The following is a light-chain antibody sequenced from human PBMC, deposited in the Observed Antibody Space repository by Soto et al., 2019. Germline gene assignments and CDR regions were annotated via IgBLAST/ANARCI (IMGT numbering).Light chain of an antibody. CDR2: LGS. CDR1: QSLQHTNGYNF. V-gene: IGKV2-28*01. CDR3: MQALQTPFT. Sequence: DIVMTQSPLSLPVTPGEPASISCRSSQSLQHTNGYNFLDWFLQKPGQSPRLLIYLGSTRASGVPDXFSGSGSGXXXTLKISRVEAEDVGVYYCMQALQTPFTFGPGTKVEI. J-gene: IGKJ3*01.